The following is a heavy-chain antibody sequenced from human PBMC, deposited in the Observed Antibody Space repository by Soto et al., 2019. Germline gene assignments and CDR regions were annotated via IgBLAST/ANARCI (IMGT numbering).Heavy chain of an antibody. V-gene: IGHV4-31*03. J-gene: IGHJ4*02. D-gene: IGHD4-17*01. CDR3: ARAGDITVTSQYFNFDY. Sequence: SETLSLTCTVSGGSISSGGYYWSWIRQHPGKGLEWIGYIYYSGSTYYNPSLKSRVTISVDTSKNQFSLKLSSVTAADTAVYYCARAGDITVTSQYFNFDYWGQGTLVTVSS. CDR2: IYYSGST. CDR1: GGSISSGGYY.